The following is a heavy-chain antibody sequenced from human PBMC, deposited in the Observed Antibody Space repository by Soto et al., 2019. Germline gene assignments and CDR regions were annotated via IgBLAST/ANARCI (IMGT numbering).Heavy chain of an antibody. V-gene: IGHV4-34*01. J-gene: IGHJ4*02. CDR1: GGSFSVYY. CDR2: INHSGST. Sequence: PSETLSLTCAVYGGSFSVYYWSWIRHPPGKGLEWIGEINHSGSTNYNPSLKSRVTISVDTSKNQFSLKLSSVTAADTAVYYCARGKPNCSGGSCYYYYFDYWGQGTLVTVSS. D-gene: IGHD2-15*01. CDR3: ARGKPNCSGGSCYYYYFDY.